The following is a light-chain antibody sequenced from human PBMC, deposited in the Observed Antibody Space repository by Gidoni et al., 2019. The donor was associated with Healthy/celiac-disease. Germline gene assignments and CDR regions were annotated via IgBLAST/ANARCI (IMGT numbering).Light chain of an antibody. CDR2: DAS. CDR1: QDISNY. Sequence: PSSLSASVGDRVTITCQASQDISNYLNWYQQKPGKAPKLLIYDASNLETGVPSRFSGSGSGTDFTFTISSLQPEDIATYYCQQYDNLPFTFXPXTKVDIK. CDR3: QQYDNLPFT. V-gene: IGKV1-33*01. J-gene: IGKJ3*01.